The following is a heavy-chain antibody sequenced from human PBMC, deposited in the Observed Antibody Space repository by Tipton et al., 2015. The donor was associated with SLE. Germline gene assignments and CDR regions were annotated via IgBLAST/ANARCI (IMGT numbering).Heavy chain of an antibody. V-gene: IGHV4-59*11. Sequence: TLSLTCTVSGGSISSHYWSWIRQPPGEGLEWIGYIYYSGSTNYNPSLKSRVTISVDTSKNQFSLKLSSVTAADTAVYYCASILGYCSGGSCWPRNWFDPWGQGTLVTVSS. D-gene: IGHD2-15*01. CDR1: GGSISSHY. CDR3: ASILGYCSGGSCWPRNWFDP. CDR2: IYYSGST. J-gene: IGHJ5*02.